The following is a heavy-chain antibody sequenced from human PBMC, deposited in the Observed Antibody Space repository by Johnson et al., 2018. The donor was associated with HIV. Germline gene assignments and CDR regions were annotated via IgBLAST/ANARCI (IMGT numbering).Heavy chain of an antibody. V-gene: IGHV3-7*04. Sequence: EVQVVESGGGLVQRGGSLRLSCSGSGFSISNYWMSWVRQAPGKGLEWVAYIKQDGSAKHYVDSVEGRFTISRDNAKNSLYLQMGSLSVEDTAVYYCARGFRGAFVASFDIWGQGRMVTVSS. CDR3: ARGFRGAFVASFDI. D-gene: IGHD2-21*01. J-gene: IGHJ3*02. CDR2: IKQDGSAK. CDR1: GFSISNYW.